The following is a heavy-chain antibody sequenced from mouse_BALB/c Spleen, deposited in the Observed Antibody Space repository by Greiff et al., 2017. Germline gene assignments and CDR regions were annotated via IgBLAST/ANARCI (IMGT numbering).Heavy chain of an antibody. CDR1: GFTFSSYG. CDR2: ISSGGSYT. J-gene: IGHJ1*01. D-gene: IGHD1-1*01. CDR3: ARPLYYGSSYWYFDV. V-gene: IGHV5-6*01. Sequence: EVQLVESGGDLVRPGGSLKLSCAASGFTFSSYGMSWVRQTPDKRLEWVATISSGGSYTYYPDSVKGRFTISRDNAKNTLYLQMSSLKSEDTAMYYCARPLYYGSSYWYFDVWGAGTTVTVSS.